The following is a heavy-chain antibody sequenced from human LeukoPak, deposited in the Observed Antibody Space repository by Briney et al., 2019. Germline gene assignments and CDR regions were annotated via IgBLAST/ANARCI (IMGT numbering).Heavy chain of an antibody. CDR1: GGSLSGYY. Sequence: PSETLSLTCGVYGGSLSGYYWSWIRQPPEKGLEWIGEINHSGSTNYNPSLKSRVTISVDTSKNQFSLKLSSVTAADTAVYYCARGYMVVAATPLFDYWGQGTLVTVSS. CDR2: INHSGST. CDR3: ARGYMVVAATPLFDY. V-gene: IGHV4-34*01. J-gene: IGHJ4*02. D-gene: IGHD2-15*01.